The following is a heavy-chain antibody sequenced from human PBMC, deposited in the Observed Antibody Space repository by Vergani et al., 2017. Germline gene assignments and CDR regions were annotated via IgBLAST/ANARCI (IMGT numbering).Heavy chain of an antibody. D-gene: IGHD2-2*02. CDR1: GFALNRHA. J-gene: IGHJ4*02. CDR3: VRDRGRCAGGRCYTEAWDY. CDR2: ISFDGTNE. Sequence: QVQLVESGGGVVQPGTSLRLSCVVSGFALNRHAMYWVRQAPGKGLELVVGISFDGTNEYYPDLVKGRFTISRDIAKNTLYLQVRSLRLEDTGVYHCVRDRGRCAGGRCYTEAWDYWGQGTPVTVSS. V-gene: IGHV3-30-3*01.